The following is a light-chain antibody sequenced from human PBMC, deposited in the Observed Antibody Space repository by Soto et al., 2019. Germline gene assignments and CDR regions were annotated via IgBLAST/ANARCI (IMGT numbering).Light chain of an antibody. CDR2: AAS. J-gene: IGKJ5*01. Sequence: EIVVTPSPATLSVSPVERATLSCRASQSVSSNLAWYQQKPGRAPRLLIYAASTRATGVPARFSGSGSGTDFTLTISRLEPEDFAVYYCQQRSNWPITFGQGTRLEIK. CDR3: QQRSNWPIT. V-gene: IGKV3-11*01. CDR1: QSVSSN.